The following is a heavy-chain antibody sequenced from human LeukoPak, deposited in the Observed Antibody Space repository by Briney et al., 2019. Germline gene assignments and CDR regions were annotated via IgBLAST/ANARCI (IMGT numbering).Heavy chain of an antibody. D-gene: IGHD3-9*01. Sequence: GGSLRLSCAASGFTFSSYAMSWVRQAPGRGLEWVSAISGSGGSTYYADSVKGRFAISRDNSKNTLYLQMNSLRAEDTAVYYCAKYDYDILTGYFSFDYWGQGTLVTVSS. CDR3: AKYDYDILTGYFSFDY. CDR1: GFTFSSYA. CDR2: ISGSGGST. V-gene: IGHV3-23*01. J-gene: IGHJ4*02.